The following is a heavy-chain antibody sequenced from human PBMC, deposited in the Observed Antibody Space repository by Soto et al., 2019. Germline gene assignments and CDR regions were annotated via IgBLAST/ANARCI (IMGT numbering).Heavy chain of an antibody. CDR2: INHSGST. Sequence: QVQLQQWGAELLKPSETLSLTCAVYGGSFSGYYWNWIRQPPGKGLEWIGEINHSGSTKNNPSLKSRVTISVDTSKNQFSLELTSVTAADTAVYYCAXXXXXTWNRVAYWYFDLWGRGTLVTVSS. CDR3: AXXXXXTWNRVAYWYFDL. CDR1: GGSFSGYY. J-gene: IGHJ2*01. D-gene: IGHD1-1*01. V-gene: IGHV4-34*01.